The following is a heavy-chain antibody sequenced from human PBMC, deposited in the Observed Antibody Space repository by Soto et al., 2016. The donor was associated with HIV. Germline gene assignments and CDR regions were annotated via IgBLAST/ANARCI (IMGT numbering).Heavy chain of an antibody. D-gene: IGHD3-22*01. V-gene: IGHV3-66*04. J-gene: IGHJ4*02. Sequence: EVRLVVSGGGLVQPGGSLRLSCPASGFTVSSNYMSWVRQAPGKGLEWVSLIYSGGTTHYADSVKGRFTISRDNSKNTLYLQMNSLRVEDTAVYYCARRPFYYESSGYYFDYWGQGALVTVSS. CDR2: IYSGGTT. CDR1: GFTVSSNY. CDR3: ARRPFYYESSGYYFDY.